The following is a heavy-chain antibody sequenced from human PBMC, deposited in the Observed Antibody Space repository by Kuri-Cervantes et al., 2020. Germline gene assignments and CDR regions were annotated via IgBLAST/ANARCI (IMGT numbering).Heavy chain of an antibody. V-gene: IGHV4-34*01. CDR1: GGSFSGYY. CDR2: INHSGST. D-gene: IGHD3-10*01. J-gene: IGHJ6*02. CDR3: ARHRLEWGSGSRYYYGMDV. Sequence: SQTLSLTCAVYGGSFSGYYWSWIRQPPGKGLEWIGEINHSGSTNYNPSLKSRVTISVDTSKNQFSLKLSSVTAADTAVYYCARHRLEWGSGSRYYYGMDVWGQGTTVTVSS.